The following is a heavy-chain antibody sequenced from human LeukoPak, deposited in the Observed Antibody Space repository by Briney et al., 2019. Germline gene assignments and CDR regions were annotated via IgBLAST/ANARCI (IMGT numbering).Heavy chain of an antibody. J-gene: IGHJ6*02. V-gene: IGHV3-48*01. CDR1: GFTFSSYS. D-gene: IGHD2-2*01. Sequence: QTGGSLRLSCAASGFTFSSYSMNWVRQAPGKGLEWVSYISSSSSTIYYADSVKGRFTISRDNAKNSLFLQMNSLRAEDTALYYCARGFDCSSDSCFCMDLWGRGTTVTVSS. CDR3: ARGFDCSSDSCFCMDL. CDR2: ISSSSSTI.